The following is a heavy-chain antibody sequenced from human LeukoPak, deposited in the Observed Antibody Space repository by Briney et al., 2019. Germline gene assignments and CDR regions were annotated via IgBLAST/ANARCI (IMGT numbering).Heavy chain of an antibody. D-gene: IGHD6-13*01. V-gene: IGHV4-59*01. Sequence: PSETLSLTCSVSGGSISFYYWTWIRQPPGKGLEWIGYIFYSGSTSYNPSLKSRVTISVDTSKNHFSLKLTSVTAADTAVYYCARVSSTAGLDYWGQGILVTVSS. CDR1: GGSISFYY. CDR2: IFYSGST. CDR3: ARVSSTAGLDY. J-gene: IGHJ4*02.